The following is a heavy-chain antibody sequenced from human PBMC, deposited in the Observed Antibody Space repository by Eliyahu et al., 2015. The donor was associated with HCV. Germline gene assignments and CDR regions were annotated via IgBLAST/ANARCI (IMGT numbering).Heavy chain of an antibody. CDR2: ISGSGGST. J-gene: IGHJ3*02. CDR3: AKGGRDGYNYRAFDI. CDR1: GFTFSSYA. V-gene: IGHV3-23*01. D-gene: IGHD5-24*01. Sequence: EVQLLESGGGLVQPGGSLRLSCAASGFTFSSYAMNWVRQAPGKGLEWVSAISGSGGSTYHADSVKGRFTISRDNSKNTLYLQMNSLRADDTAVYYCAKGGRDGYNYRAFDIWGQGTMVTVSS.